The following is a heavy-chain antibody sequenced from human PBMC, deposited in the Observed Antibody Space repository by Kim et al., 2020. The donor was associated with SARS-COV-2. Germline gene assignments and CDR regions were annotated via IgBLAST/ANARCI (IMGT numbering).Heavy chain of an antibody. CDR2: IIPIFGTA. J-gene: IGHJ6*02. V-gene: IGHV1-69*13. D-gene: IGHD3-10*01. CDR1: GGTFSSYA. Sequence: SVKVSCKASGGTFSSYAISWVRQAPGQGLEWMGGIIPIFGTANYAQKFQGRVTITADESTSTAYMELSSLRSEDTAVYYCARDRDLMVQGMDVWGQGTTVTVSS. CDR3: ARDRDLMVQGMDV.